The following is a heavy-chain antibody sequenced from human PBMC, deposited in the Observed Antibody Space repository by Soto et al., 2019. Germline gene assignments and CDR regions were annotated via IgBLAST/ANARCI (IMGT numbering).Heavy chain of an antibody. CDR1: GYTLTYRY. CDR2: ITPIIGTT. V-gene: IGHV1-45*02. CDR3: ARDSPIGSTFSGYDAIDS. J-gene: IGHJ4*02. Sequence: SVKVSCKASGYTLTYRYLHWVRQAPGQALEWMGWITPIIGTTNYAQKFQGRITITGDKSTGIAYMELSSLKSEDTAVYYCARDSPIGSTFSGYDAIDSWGQGTLVTVSS. D-gene: IGHD5-12*01.